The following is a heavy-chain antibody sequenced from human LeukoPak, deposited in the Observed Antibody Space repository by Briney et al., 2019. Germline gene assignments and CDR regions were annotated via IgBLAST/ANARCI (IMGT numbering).Heavy chain of an antibody. D-gene: IGHD4-11*01. J-gene: IGHJ4*02. CDR2: ISWNSGSI. CDR1: GFTFDDYA. CDR3: AKDMRPYSKLTLGY. Sequence: GRSLRLSCAAPGFTFDDYAMHWVRQAPGKGLEWVSGISWNSGSIGYADSVKGRFTISRDNAKNSLYLQMNSLRAEDTALYYCAKDMRPYSKLTLGYWGQGTLVTVSS. V-gene: IGHV3-9*01.